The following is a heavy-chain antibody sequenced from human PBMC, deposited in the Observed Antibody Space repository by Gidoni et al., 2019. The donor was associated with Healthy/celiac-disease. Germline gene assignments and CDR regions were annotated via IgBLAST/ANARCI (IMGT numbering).Heavy chain of an antibody. D-gene: IGHD2-2*01. CDR1: GFPLYDYA. V-gene: IGHV3-9*01. Sequence: EVQLVESGGGLVQPGRSLRLSCAASGFPLYDYAMDWVRQAPGKGLEWVSGISWNSGSIGYADSVKGRFTISRDNAKNSLYLQMNSLRAEDTALYYCAKDLVPAAISRSYFDLWGRGTLVTVSS. CDR2: ISWNSGSI. J-gene: IGHJ2*01. CDR3: AKDLVPAAISRSYFDL.